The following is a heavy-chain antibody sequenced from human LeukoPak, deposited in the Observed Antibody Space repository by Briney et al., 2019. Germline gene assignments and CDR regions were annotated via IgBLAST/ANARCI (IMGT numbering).Heavy chain of an antibody. CDR2: TYYRSKWYN. Sequence: SQTLSLTCAISGDSVSSNSAAWNWIRQSPSRGLEWLGRTYYRSKWYNDYAVSVKSRITINPDTSKNQFSLQLNSVTPEDTAVYYCARDVGATDYYHYGMDVWGQGTTVTVSS. D-gene: IGHD1-26*01. J-gene: IGHJ6*02. CDR1: GDSVSSNSAA. V-gene: IGHV6-1*01. CDR3: ARDVGATDYYHYGMDV.